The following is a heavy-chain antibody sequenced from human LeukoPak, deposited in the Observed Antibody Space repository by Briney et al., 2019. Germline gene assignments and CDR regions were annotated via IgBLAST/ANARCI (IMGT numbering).Heavy chain of an antibody. D-gene: IGHD2-15*01. CDR3: ARGVGPRGVDWFDP. Sequence: GGSLRLSCAASGFTVSSNYMSWVRQAPGKGLEWVSVIYSGGSTYYADSVKGRFTISRDNSKNTLYLQMNSLRAEGTAVYYCARGVGPRGVDWFDPWGQGTLVTVSS. CDR2: IYSGGST. CDR1: GFTVSSNY. J-gene: IGHJ5*02. V-gene: IGHV3-53*01.